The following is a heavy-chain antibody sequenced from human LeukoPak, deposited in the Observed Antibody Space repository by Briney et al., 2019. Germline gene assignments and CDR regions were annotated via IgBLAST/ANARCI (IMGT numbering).Heavy chain of an antibody. CDR3: ASQKMDNYCGSGSQPGFDY. V-gene: IGHV1-46*01. CDR2: INPSGGST. D-gene: IGHD3-10*01. Sequence: ASVKVSCKASGYTFTSYYMHWVRQAPGQGLEWMGIINPSGGSTSYAQKFQGRVTMTRDTSTSTVYMELSSLRSEDTAVYYCASQKMDNYCGSGSQPGFDYWGQGTLVTVSS. CDR1: GYTFTSYY. J-gene: IGHJ4*02.